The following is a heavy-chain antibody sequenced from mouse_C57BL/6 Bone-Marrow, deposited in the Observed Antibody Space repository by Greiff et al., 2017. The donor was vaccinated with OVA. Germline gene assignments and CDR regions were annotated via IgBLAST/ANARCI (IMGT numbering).Heavy chain of an antibody. D-gene: IGHD1-1*01. Sequence: QVQLKQPGAELVRPGTSVKLSCKASGYTFTSYWMHWVKQRPGQGLEWIGVIDPSDSYTNYNQKFKGKATLTVDTSSSTAYMQLSSLTSEDSAVYYCARLRRYAYWYFDVWGTGTTVTVSS. CDR1: GYTFTSYW. J-gene: IGHJ1*03. V-gene: IGHV1-59*01. CDR2: IDPSDSYT. CDR3: ARLRRYAYWYFDV.